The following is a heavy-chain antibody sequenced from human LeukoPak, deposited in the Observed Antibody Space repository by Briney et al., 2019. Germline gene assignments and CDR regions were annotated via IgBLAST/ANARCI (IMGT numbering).Heavy chain of an antibody. V-gene: IGHV3-7*01. CDR2: IKQDGSVK. D-gene: IGHD3-22*01. Sequence: GGSLRLSCAASGFTFSSYWMSWVRQAPVQGLDWVPNIKQDGSVKYYVDSVKGRFTISRDNAKNSLYLQMNSLRAEDTAVYYCARANYYDSSGYYYNYYYYMDVWGKGTTVTVSS. CDR1: GFTFSSYW. J-gene: IGHJ6*03. CDR3: ARANYYDSSGYYYNYYYYMDV.